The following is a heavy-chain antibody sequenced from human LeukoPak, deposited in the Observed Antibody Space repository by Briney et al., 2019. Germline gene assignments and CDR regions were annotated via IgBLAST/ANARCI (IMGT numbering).Heavy chain of an antibody. CDR3: ASWPLGIAAAANAFDI. Sequence: GASVKVSCKVSGYTLTELSMHWVRQAPGQGLEWMGWISAYNGNTNYAQKLHGRVTMTTDTSTSTAYMELRSLRSDDTAVYYCASWPLGIAAAANAFDIWGQGTMVTVSS. V-gene: IGHV1-18*01. J-gene: IGHJ3*02. CDR2: ISAYNGNT. D-gene: IGHD6-13*01. CDR1: GYTLTELS.